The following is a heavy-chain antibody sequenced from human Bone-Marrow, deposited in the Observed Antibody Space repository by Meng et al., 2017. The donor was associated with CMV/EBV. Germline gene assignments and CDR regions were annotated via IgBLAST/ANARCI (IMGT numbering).Heavy chain of an antibody. CDR1: GYTFTSYA. J-gene: IGHJ4*02. CDR2: IIPIFGTA. V-gene: IGHV1-69*05. D-gene: IGHD3-22*01. Sequence: SVKVSCKASGYTFTSYAISWVRQAPGQGLEWMGGIIPIFGTANYAQKFQGRVTITTDESTSTAYMELRSLRSDDTAVYYCATFTYYYDSSGYYYPDYFDYWGQGTLVTVSS. CDR3: ATFTYYYDSSGYYYPDYFDY.